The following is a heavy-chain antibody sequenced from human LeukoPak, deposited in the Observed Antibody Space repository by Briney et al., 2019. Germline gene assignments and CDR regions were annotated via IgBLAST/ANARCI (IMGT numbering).Heavy chain of an antibody. V-gene: IGHV1-2*02. CDR1: GYTFTGYY. D-gene: IGHD6-13*01. J-gene: IGHJ5*02. Sequence: ASVKVSCKASGYTFTGYYMHWVRQAPGQGLEWMGWINPNSGGTNYAQKFQGRGTMTRDTSISTAYMELSRLRSDDTAVYYCARARYSSSWYTDTGFDPWGQGTLVTVSS. CDR3: ARARYSSSWYTDTGFDP. CDR2: INPNSGGT.